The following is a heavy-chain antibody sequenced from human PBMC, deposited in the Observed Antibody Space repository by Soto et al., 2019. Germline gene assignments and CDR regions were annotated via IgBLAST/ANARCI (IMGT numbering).Heavy chain of an antibody. CDR2: IYYSGST. J-gene: IGHJ3*02. V-gene: IGHV4-59*01. Sequence: SETLSLTCTVSGGSISSYYWSWIRQPPGKGLEWIGYIYYSGSTNYNPSLKSRVTISVDTSKNQFSLKLSSVTAADTAVYYCAGYSSSWYSDAFDIWGQGTMVTVSS. CDR1: GGSISSYY. CDR3: AGYSSSWYSDAFDI. D-gene: IGHD6-13*01.